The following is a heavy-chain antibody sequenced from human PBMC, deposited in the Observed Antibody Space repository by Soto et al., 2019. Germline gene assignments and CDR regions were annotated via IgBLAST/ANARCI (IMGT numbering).Heavy chain of an antibody. CDR1: GYTFTSYD. V-gene: IGHV1-8*01. CDR3: ARGRCGGDCYWADYYYYYGMDV. Sequence: ASVKVSCKASGYTFTSYDINWVRQATGQGLEWMGWMNPNSGNTGYAQKFQGRVTITRNTSVSTAYMELSSLRSEDTAVYYCARGRCGGDCYWADYYYYYGMDVWGQGTTVTVSS. CDR2: MNPNSGNT. J-gene: IGHJ6*02. D-gene: IGHD2-21*02.